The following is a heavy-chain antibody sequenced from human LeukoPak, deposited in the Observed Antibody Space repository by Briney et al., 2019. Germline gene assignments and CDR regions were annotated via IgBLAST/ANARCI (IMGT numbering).Heavy chain of an antibody. CDR2: VYLNSGGT. Sequence: ASVKVSCMASAYTFTSYYMHWVRRAPGQGLEWKGLVYLNSGGTNYPHKYQGRVTMTRATSTTTAYMEVSRLTSDDTAVYYCARASRPTVTIDPYYFDYWGQGTLVTVSS. CDR3: ARASRPTVTIDPYYFDY. J-gene: IGHJ4*02. CDR1: AYTFTSYY. V-gene: IGHV1-2*02. D-gene: IGHD4-17*01.